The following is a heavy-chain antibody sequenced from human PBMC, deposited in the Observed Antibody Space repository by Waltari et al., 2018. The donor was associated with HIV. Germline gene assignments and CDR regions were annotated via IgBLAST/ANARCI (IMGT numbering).Heavy chain of an antibody. D-gene: IGHD3-9*01. CDR3: ARALRDSDWSQNSYGLDV. CDR2: INHRGRS. V-gene: IGHV4-34*01. J-gene: IGHJ6*02. Sequence: QLQLQQWGARLVKASETLSLTCAVNGGSFSDYYWTWVRQPAGKGLEWIGQINHRGRSNYNPSLEGRLSMSVDTSKNQLSLTLNSVTAADTGVYYCARALRDSDWSQNSYGLDVWGQGTPVTVSS. CDR1: GGSFSDYY.